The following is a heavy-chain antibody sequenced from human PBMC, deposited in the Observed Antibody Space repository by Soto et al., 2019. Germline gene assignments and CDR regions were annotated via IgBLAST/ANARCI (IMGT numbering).Heavy chain of an antibody. CDR1: GGTFSRYA. CDR2: IKAGSGDT. CDR3: ARAPPDYSALDY. D-gene: IGHD1-26*01. V-gene: IGHV1-3*01. J-gene: IGHJ4*02. Sequence: ASVKVSCKASGGTFSRYAISWVRQAPGQRLEWMGRIKAGSGDTNYSEKFQDRVTISRDTSANTAYMELSGLISEDTALYFCARAPPDYSALDYWGQGTLVTVSS.